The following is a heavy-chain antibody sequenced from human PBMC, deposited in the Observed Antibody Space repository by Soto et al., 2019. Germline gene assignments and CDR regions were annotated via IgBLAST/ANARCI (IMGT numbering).Heavy chain of an antibody. D-gene: IGHD4-17*01. J-gene: IGHJ4*02. CDR1: GFTFSSFW. Sequence: EVQLVESGGSLVQPGGSLRLSCAASGFTFSSFWMSWVRQAPGKGLEWVANIKQDGSEKYYVDSVRGRFSISRDNAKNSLSLQMNSMRAEDTAVYYCARRPYGDYGDYFDYWGQGTLVTVSS. CDR2: IKQDGSEK. V-gene: IGHV3-7*01. CDR3: ARRPYGDYGDYFDY.